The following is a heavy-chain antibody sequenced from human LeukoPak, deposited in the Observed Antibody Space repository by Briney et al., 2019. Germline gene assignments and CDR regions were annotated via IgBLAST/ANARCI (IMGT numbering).Heavy chain of an antibody. CDR2: IFYSGST. D-gene: IGHD1-26*01. CDR3: ASLMVGAPDTFDC. V-gene: IGHV4-39*01. J-gene: IGHJ4*02. Sequence: PSETLSLTCTVSGGAITTRSYFWGWIRQPPGKGLEWIGHIFYSGSTYYNPSLKSRVPMSVDASRNQFSLRLSSLTAADTAIYYCASLMVGAPDTFDCWGQGTLVPVS. CDR1: GGAITTRSYF.